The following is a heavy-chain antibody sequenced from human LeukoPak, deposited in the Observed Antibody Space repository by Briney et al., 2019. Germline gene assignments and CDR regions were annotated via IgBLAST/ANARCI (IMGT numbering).Heavy chain of an antibody. D-gene: IGHD6-13*01. V-gene: IGHV4-59*12. CDR3: ARGSSSWYRGYFQH. CDR2: IYYSGST. J-gene: IGHJ1*01. CDR1: GGSISSYY. Sequence: PSETLSLTCTVSGGSISSYYWSWIRQPPGKGLEWIGYIYYSGSTNYNPSLKSRVTISVDTSKNQFSLKLSSVTAADTAVYYCARGSSSWYRGYFQHWGQGTLVTVSS.